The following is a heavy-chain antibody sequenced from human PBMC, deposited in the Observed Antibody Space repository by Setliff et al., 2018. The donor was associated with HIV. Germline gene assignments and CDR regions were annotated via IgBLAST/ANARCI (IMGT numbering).Heavy chain of an antibody. V-gene: IGHV4-39*01. D-gene: IGHD6-19*01. CDR2: IYYSGST. Sequence: PSETLSLTCTVSGGSISSSSYYWGWIRQPPGKGLEWIGSIYYSGSTYYNPSLKSRVTISVDTSKNQFSLKLSSVTAADTAVYYCARQPNNNGEYSSGWYARNWFDPWVPETLLVTVSS. J-gene: IGHJ5*02. CDR1: GGSISSSSYY. CDR3: ARQPNNNGEYSSGWYARNWFDP.